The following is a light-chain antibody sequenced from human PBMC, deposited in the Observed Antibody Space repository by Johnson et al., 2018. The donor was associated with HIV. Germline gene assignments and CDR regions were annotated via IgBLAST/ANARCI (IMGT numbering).Light chain of an antibody. Sequence: QSVLTQPPSVSAAPGQKVTISCSGSSSNIGNNYVSWYQQLPGTAPKLLIYENNKRPSGVPDRFSGSKSGTSASLAISGLQAEDEADYYCAAWDDSLNGPVFGPGTKVTVL. CDR3: AAWDDSLNGPV. CDR1: SSNIGNNY. V-gene: IGLV1-51*02. J-gene: IGLJ1*01. CDR2: ENN.